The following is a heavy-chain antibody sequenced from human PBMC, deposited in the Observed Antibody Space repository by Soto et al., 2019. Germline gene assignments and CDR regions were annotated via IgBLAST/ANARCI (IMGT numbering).Heavy chain of an antibody. J-gene: IGHJ6*02. CDR1: GYTFSSYA. CDR3: ARSIVVVPAAAKSLYYYVMDV. V-gene: IGHV3-30-3*01. Sequence: GGSLRLSCAASGYTFSSYAMHWVRQAPGKGLEWVSVISYDGSNEYCAYSVKGRFTISRDNSKNTLYLQMNSLRAEDAAVYYCARSIVVVPAAAKSLYYYVMDVLGQGTTVPVS. D-gene: IGHD2-2*01. CDR2: ISYDGSNE.